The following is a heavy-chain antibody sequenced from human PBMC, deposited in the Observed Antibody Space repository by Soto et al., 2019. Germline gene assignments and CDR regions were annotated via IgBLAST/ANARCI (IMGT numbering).Heavy chain of an antibody. CDR1: GGSVTSDEDY. CDR2: ISNSGST. D-gene: IGHD2-15*01. J-gene: IGHJ5*02. CDR3: ARDPRPGYCSGGSCNNWFDP. V-gene: IGHV4-30-4*02. Sequence: SETLSLTCTVSGGSVTSDEDYWSWIRQSPGKGLEWIGYISNSGSTGYNPSLRTRLSISVDTSKNQFSLKLSSVTAADTAVYYCARDPRPGYCSGGSCNNWFDPWGQGTLVTVSS.